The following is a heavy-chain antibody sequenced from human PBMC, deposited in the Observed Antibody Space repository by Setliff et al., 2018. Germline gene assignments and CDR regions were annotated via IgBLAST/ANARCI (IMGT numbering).Heavy chain of an antibody. D-gene: IGHD3-22*01. CDR1: GGSISSSY. CDR2: FYHSGSM. V-gene: IGHV4-59*12. Sequence: PSETLSLTCTVSGGSISSSYWSWIRQPPGKGLEWIGYFYHSGSMNYSPSLKGRVTMSVDTSNNQLSLKLSFVTAADTAVYYCARERSYYYDSSGFYYEGRHFDYWGQGTLVTVSS. CDR3: ARERSYYYDSSGFYYEGRHFDY. J-gene: IGHJ4*02.